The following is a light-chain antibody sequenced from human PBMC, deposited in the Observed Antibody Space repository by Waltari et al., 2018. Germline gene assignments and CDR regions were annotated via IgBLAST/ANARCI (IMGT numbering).Light chain of an antibody. V-gene: IGLV2-8*01. CDR1: SSDVGGYNY. J-gene: IGLJ2*01. CDR3: SSYAGSNSYVV. CDR2: EVN. Sequence: QSALTQPPSASGSPGQSVTIPCTGTSSDVGGYNYVSWYQQHPGKAPKLMISEVNKRPSGVPDRFSGSKSGNTASLTVSGLQAEDEADYYCSSYAGSNSYVVFGGGTKLTVL.